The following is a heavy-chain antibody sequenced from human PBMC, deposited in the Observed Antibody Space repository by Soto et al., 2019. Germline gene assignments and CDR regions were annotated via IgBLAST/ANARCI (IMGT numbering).Heavy chain of an antibody. V-gene: IGHV3-21*01. CDR2: ISGVSSFR. Sequence: PGGALRLSCSASVFTFTNHNMPWFRQAPGKGLEWVSAISGVSSFRNYADSVKGWFSISRDNDKNLVYLQMDSLRAEDKDVYYCARDPPLSVLVVVATDDFWGQGTLVTVSS. D-gene: IGHD2-21*01. CDR1: VFTFTNHN. CDR3: ARDPPLSVLVVVATDDF. J-gene: IGHJ4*02.